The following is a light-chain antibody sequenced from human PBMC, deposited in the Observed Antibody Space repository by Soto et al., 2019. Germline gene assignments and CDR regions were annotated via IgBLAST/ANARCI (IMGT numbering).Light chain of an antibody. V-gene: IGLV2-14*01. Sequence: QSALTQPASVSGSPGQSITISCTGTSSDVGGYNYVSWYQQHPGKAPKLMIYDVSNRPSGVSNRFSGSKSDNTASLTISGLQAEDEADYYCSSYTSSSTLLVVFGGGTTLTVL. CDR1: SSDVGGYNY. CDR2: DVS. CDR3: SSYTSSSTLLVV. J-gene: IGLJ2*01.